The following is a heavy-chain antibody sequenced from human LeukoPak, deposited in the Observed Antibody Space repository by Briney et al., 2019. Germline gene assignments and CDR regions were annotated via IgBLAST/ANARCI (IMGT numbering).Heavy chain of an antibody. V-gene: IGHV3-23*01. D-gene: IGHD2-2*01. CDR2: MSGSGGTT. J-gene: IGHJ4*02. CDR1: GFTFSSYA. Sequence: GGSLRLSCAASGFTFSSYAMSWVRQAPGGGLEWVSAMSGSGGTTFYGDSVKGRFTISRDNSKNTLYLQMNSLRAEDTAVYYCAKSHCGTFSCARADYWGQGTLVTVSS. CDR3: AKSHCGTFSCARADY.